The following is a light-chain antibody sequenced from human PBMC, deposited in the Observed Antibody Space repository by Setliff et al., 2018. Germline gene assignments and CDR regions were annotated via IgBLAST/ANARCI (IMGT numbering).Light chain of an antibody. J-gene: IGLJ1*01. CDR1: SSDVGGYNY. CDR2: DVS. V-gene: IGLV2-14*01. CDR3: SSYTSSSTGV. Sequence: QSALTQHASVSGSPGQSITISCTGTSSDVGGYNYVSWYQQHPGKAPKLMIYDVSKRPSGVSNRFSGSKSGNTASLTISGLQAEDEADYYCSSYTSSSTGVFGTGTKGTV.